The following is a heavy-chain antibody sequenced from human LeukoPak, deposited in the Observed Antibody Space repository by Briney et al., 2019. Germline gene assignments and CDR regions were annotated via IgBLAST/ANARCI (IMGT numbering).Heavy chain of an antibody. V-gene: IGHV3-53*04. CDR1: GFTVSTNC. Sequence: GGSLRLSCAASGFTVSTNCMTWVRQAPEKGLEWVSTIYSGGTTHYADSVMGRFTISRHNSRNTLYLQMNSLRAEDTAVYYCARVDTVMAYYFDLWGQGTLVTVSS. J-gene: IGHJ4*02. CDR2: IYSGGTT. CDR3: ARVDTVMAYYFDL. D-gene: IGHD5-18*01.